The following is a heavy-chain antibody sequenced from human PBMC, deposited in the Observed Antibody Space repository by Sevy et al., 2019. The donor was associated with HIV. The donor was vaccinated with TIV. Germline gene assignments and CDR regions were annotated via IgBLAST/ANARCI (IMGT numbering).Heavy chain of an antibody. D-gene: IGHD5-12*01. Sequence: SENLSLTCAVYGGSFSGYYWSWIRQPPGKGLEWIGEINHSGSTNYNPSLKSRVTISVDTSKNQFSLKLSSVTAADTAVYYCARGLKREGRGVATIRGYYYYMDVWGKGTTVTVSS. V-gene: IGHV4-34*01. CDR3: ARGLKREGRGVATIRGYYYYMDV. CDR1: GGSFSGYY. J-gene: IGHJ6*03. CDR2: INHSGST.